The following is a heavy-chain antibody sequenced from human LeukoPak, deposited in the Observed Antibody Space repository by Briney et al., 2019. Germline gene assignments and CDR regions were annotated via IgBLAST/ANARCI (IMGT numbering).Heavy chain of an antibody. V-gene: IGHV3-23*01. D-gene: IGHD3-16*01. J-gene: IGHJ4*02. CDR1: GFTFSDYA. Sequence: GGSLRLSCAASGFTFSDYAMSWVRQTPGWGLEWVSTISGSAGSTHSADSVKGRFTISRDNSKNTLYLHVSSLRVEDTAVYYCAKDRGFNYGYGFDYWGQGNLVTVSS. CDR2: ISGSAGST. CDR3: AKDRGFNYGYGFDY.